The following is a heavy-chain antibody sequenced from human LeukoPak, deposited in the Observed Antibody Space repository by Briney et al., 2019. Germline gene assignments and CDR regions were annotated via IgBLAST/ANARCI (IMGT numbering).Heavy chain of an antibody. CDR2: ISAYNGNT. J-gene: IGHJ5*02. Sequence: GASVKVSCKASGYTFTSYGISWVRQAPGQGLEWMGWISAYNGNTNYAQKFQGRVTMTRDTSTSTVYMELSSLRSEDTAVYYCARALTRLRFLEWLLFEHWFDPWGQGTLVTVSS. CDR3: ARALTRLRFLEWLLFEHWFDP. D-gene: IGHD3-3*01. CDR1: GYTFTSYG. V-gene: IGHV1-18*01.